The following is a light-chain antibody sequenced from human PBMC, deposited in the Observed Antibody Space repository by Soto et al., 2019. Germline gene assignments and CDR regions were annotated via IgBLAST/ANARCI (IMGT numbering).Light chain of an antibody. Sequence: DIQMTQSPSSLSASVGDRVTITCRASQSISSYLNWYQQKPGKAPKLLIYAASSLQSGVPSRFSGSGSGTDFTLTISRLQPEDFATYYCQQSYSTPPAFGQGNKVEIK. CDR3: QQSYSTPPA. V-gene: IGKV1-39*01. CDR2: AAS. J-gene: IGKJ1*01. CDR1: QSISSY.